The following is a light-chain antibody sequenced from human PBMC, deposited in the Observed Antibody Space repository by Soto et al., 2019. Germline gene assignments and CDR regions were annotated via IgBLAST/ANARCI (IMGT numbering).Light chain of an antibody. CDR2: EVS. CDR1: SRDVGGNNY. V-gene: IGLV2-14*01. CDR3: SSYTSANTLI. Sequence: QSALTQPASVSGSPGQSITISCSGPSRDVGGNNYVSWYQQHPGRVPKLMIYEVSHRPSGISNRFSGSQSGNTASLTISGLQAEDEADYYCSSYTSANTLIFGGGTKVTVL. J-gene: IGLJ2*01.